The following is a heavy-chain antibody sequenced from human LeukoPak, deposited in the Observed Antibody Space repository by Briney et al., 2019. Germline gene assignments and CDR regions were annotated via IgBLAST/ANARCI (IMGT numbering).Heavy chain of an antibody. CDR3: ARVVRGAFDI. J-gene: IGHJ3*02. V-gene: IGHV4-39*06. CDR1: GGSISSSSYY. D-gene: IGHD3-10*01. CDR2: VYYSGSN. Sequence: SETLTLTCTVSGGSISSSSYYWGWIRQPPGKGLEWIGSVYYSGSNYYNPSLKSRVTISVDTSKNQFPLKLSSVTAADTAVYYCARVVRGAFDIWGQRTMVSVSS.